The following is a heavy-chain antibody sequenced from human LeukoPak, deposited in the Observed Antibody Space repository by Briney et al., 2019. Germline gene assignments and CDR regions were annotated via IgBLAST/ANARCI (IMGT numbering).Heavy chain of an antibody. Sequence: GGSLRLSCAASGFTVSSNYMSWVRQAPGKGLEWVSAISGSGGTTDYADSVKGRFTVSRNNSKNTLFLQMNSLRAEDTAVYYCARDRSGYYYFDYWGQGTLVTVSS. CDR1: GFTVSSNY. D-gene: IGHD3-22*01. CDR2: ISGSGGTT. J-gene: IGHJ4*02. V-gene: IGHV3-23*01. CDR3: ARDRSGYYYFDY.